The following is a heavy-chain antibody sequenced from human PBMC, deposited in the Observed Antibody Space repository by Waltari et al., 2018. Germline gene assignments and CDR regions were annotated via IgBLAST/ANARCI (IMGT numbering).Heavy chain of an antibody. CDR2: ITYDGSSK. V-gene: IGHV3-30*04. CDR3: AREWTTVTTEFDY. Sequence: QVQLVESGGGVVQAGGCRGLACAASGFTFSSYAMPRVRRAPGKGLELVSVITYDGSSKYYADSVKGRFTISRDNSKNTLYLQMNSLRAEDTAVYYCAREWTTVTTEFDYWGQGTLVTVSS. D-gene: IGHD4-17*01. J-gene: IGHJ4*02. CDR1: GFTFSSYA.